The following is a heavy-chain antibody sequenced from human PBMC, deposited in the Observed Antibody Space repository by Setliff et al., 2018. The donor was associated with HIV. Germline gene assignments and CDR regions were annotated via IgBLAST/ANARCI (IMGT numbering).Heavy chain of an antibody. V-gene: IGHV1-8*01. CDR1: GHTFTNVD. CDR2: MNPNTGVS. Sequence: ASVKVSCKASGHTFTNVDIHWLRRATGQGLEWMGWMNPNTGVSGYALKFQARVTMTRDTSISTAYMELGSLTSEDTAVYYCARGKGVGGVVITGGLDVWGKGTTVTVS. D-gene: IGHD3-10*01. J-gene: IGHJ6*03. CDR3: ARGKGVGGVVITGGLDV.